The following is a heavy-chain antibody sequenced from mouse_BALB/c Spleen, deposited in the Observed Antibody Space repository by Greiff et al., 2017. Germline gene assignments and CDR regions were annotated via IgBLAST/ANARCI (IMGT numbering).Heavy chain of an antibody. Sequence: VQLQQPGAELVMPGASVKMSCKASGYTFTDYWMHWVKQRPGQGLEWIGAIDTSDSYTSYNQKFKGKATLTVDESSSTAYMQLSSLTSEDSAVYYCARRYGNYGSAMDYWGQGTSVTVSS. D-gene: IGHD2-10*02. CDR2: IDTSDSYT. V-gene: IGHV1-69*01. CDR1: GYTFTDYW. CDR3: ARRYGNYGSAMDY. J-gene: IGHJ4*01.